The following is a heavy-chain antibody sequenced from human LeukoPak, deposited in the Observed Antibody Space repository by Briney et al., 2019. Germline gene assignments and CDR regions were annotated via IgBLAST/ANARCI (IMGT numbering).Heavy chain of an antibody. D-gene: IGHD3-10*01. CDR3: ARGGYYGSGNDFRFDP. V-gene: IGHV4-34*01. Sequence: SETLSLTCAVYGGSFSGYYWSWIRQPPGKGLEWIGEINHSGSTNYNPSLKSRVTISVETYKNQFSLKLKSVTAADTAVYYCARGGYYGSGNDFRFDPWGQGTLVTVSS. CDR2: INHSGST. J-gene: IGHJ5*02. CDR1: GGSFSGYY.